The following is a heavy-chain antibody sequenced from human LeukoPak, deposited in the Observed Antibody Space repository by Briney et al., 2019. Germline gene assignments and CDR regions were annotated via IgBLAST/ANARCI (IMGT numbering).Heavy chain of an antibody. CDR1: GYTFTSYY. V-gene: IGHV1-46*01. J-gene: IGHJ4*02. D-gene: IGHD3-22*01. CDR2: INPSGGST. Sequence: ASVKVSCKASGYTFTSYYMHWVRQAPGQGLEWTGIINPSGGSTSYAQKSQGRVTMTRDTSTSTVYMELSSLRSEDTAVYYCATTNDGGGYQWGDFFDNWGQGTLVTVSS. CDR3: ATTNDGGGYQWGDFFDN.